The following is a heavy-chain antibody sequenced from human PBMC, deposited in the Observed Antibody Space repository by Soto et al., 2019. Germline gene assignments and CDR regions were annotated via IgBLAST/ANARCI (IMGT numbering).Heavy chain of an antibody. V-gene: IGHV1-46*03. CDR2: INPSGGST. Sequence: ASVKVSCKASGYTFTSYYMHWVRQAPGKGLEWMGIINPSGGSTSYAQKFQGRVTMTRDTSTSTVYMELSSLRSEDTAVYYCARHYDSSGYYYNWFDPWGQGTLVTVSS. D-gene: IGHD3-22*01. CDR1: GYTFTSYY. CDR3: ARHYDSSGYYYNWFDP. J-gene: IGHJ5*02.